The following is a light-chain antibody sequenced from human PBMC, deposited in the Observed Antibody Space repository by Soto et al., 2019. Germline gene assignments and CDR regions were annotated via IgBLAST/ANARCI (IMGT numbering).Light chain of an antibody. J-gene: IGLJ2*01. CDR1: SSDVGSYNL. CDR2: EGS. V-gene: IGLV2-23*03. CDR3: CSYAGSTTFVV. Sequence: QSALTQPASVSGSPGQSITISCTGTSSDVGSYNLVSWYQHHPGKAPKLMIYEGSKRPSGVSSRFSASKSGNTASLTISGLQAEDEADYYCCSYAGSTTFVVFGGGTKLTVL.